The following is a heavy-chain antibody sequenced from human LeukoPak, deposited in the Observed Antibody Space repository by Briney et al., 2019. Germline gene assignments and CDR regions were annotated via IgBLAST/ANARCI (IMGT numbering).Heavy chain of an antibody. D-gene: IGHD3-22*01. Sequence: KAGGSLRLSCAASGFTFSSYAMSWVRQAPGKGLEWIGSIYYSGSTYYNPSLKSRVTISVDTSKNQFSLKLSSVTAADTAVYYCARHGLITMIFRFDYWGQGTLVTVSS. CDR2: IYYSGST. V-gene: IGHV4-39*01. CDR3: ARHGLITMIFRFDY. CDR1: GFTFSSYA. J-gene: IGHJ4*02.